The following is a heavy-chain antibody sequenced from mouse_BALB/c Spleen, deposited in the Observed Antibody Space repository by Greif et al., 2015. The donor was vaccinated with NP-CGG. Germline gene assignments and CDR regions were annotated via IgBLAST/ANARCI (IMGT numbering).Heavy chain of an antibody. Sequence: EVKLVESGPSLVKPSQTLSLSCSVTGDSITSGYWNWIRKFPGNKLEYMGYISYSGSTYYNPSLKSRISITRDTSKSQYYLQLNSVTTEDTATYYCARYYYGSSYYFDYWGQGTTLTVSS. CDR2: ISYSGST. CDR1: GDSITSGY. D-gene: IGHD1-1*01. V-gene: IGHV3-8*02. J-gene: IGHJ2*01. CDR3: ARYYYGSSYYFDY.